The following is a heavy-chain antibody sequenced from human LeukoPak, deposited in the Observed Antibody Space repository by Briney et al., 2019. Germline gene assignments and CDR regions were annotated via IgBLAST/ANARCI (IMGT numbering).Heavy chain of an antibody. D-gene: IGHD2-21*01. CDR2: IKQDGSEK. Sequence: GGSLRLSCAASGFTFSSYAMSWARQAPGKGLEWVANIKQDGSEKYYVDSVKGRLTISRDNAKNSLYLQMNSLRAEDTAVYYCARDLVHRGGFDYWGQGTLVTVSS. CDR3: ARDLVHRGGFDY. V-gene: IGHV3-7*01. J-gene: IGHJ4*02. CDR1: GFTFSSYA.